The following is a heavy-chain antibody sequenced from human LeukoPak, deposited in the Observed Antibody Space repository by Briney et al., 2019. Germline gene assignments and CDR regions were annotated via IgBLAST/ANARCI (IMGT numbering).Heavy chain of an antibody. J-gene: IGHJ5*02. D-gene: IGHD3-16*01. CDR3: VRWYDYGEKRLDP. V-gene: IGHV1-8*01. Sequence: GASVKVSCKASGYTFTFFDIIWLRQATGQGLEWMGRMNHHSGNTDYAQKFQGRVTMTRDTSIVTAYMELSSLRSEDTAVYYCVRWYDYGEKRLDPWGQGTLATVSS. CDR1: GYTFTFFD. CDR2: MNHHSGNT.